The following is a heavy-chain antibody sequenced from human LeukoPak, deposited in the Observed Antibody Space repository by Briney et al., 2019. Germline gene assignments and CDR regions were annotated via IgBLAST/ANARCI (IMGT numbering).Heavy chain of an antibody. D-gene: IGHD3-10*01. V-gene: IGHV1-69*13. J-gene: IGHJ6*03. CDR3: ARGDYYGSGSYYNSHYYYYMDV. CDR1: EYTFTSYA. CDR2: IIPIFGTA. Sequence: ASVKVSCKASEYTFTSYAMNWVRQAPGQGLEWMGGIIPIFGTANYAQKFQGRVTITADESTSTAYMEPSSLRSEDTAVYYCARGDYYGSGSYYNSHYYYYMDVWGKGTTVTISS.